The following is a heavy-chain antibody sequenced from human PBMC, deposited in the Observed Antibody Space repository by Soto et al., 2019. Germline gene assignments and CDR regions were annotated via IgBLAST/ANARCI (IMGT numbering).Heavy chain of an antibody. Sequence: QVQLVESGGGLVKPGGCLRLSCAASGFTFSDYYMSWIRQAPGKGLEWVSYISSSGSDTNYADSVKGRFTVSRDNAKNSVYRQMRRLRAEDTAVYYCARSLRGYSGYSGYWGQGTLVTVSS. CDR1: GFTFSDYY. D-gene: IGHD5-12*01. CDR2: ISSSGSDT. J-gene: IGHJ4*02. V-gene: IGHV3-11*05. CDR3: ARSLRGYSGYSGY.